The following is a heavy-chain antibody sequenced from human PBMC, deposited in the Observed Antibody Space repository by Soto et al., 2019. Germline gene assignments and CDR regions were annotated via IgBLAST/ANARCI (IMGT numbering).Heavy chain of an antibody. CDR3: ARARYYDILTGYGNWFDP. D-gene: IGHD3-9*01. J-gene: IGHJ5*02. CDR1: GFSLSTSGMC. V-gene: IGHV2-70*01. Sequence: GSGPTLVNPTQTLTLTCTFSGFSLSTSGMCVSWIRQPPGKAPEWLALIDWDDDKYYSTSLKTRLTISKDTSKNQVVLTMTNMDPVDTATYYCARARYYDILTGYGNWFDPWGQGTLVTVSS. CDR2: IDWDDDK.